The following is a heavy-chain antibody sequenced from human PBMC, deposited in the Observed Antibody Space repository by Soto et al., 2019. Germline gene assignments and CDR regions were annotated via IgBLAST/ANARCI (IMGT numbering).Heavy chain of an antibody. CDR1: GFMFGTSG. Sequence: TGGSLRLSCEASGFMFGTSGMHWVRQAPGKGLEWVSGIWLDGSERYYSDSVKGRFTISRDNSKNTLFLQMNSLRVEDTAVYFCARDASGTTSFLASWGQGTLVTVSS. D-gene: IGHD1-1*01. V-gene: IGHV3-33*01. CDR2: IWLDGSER. J-gene: IGHJ5*01. CDR3: ARDASGTTSFLAS.